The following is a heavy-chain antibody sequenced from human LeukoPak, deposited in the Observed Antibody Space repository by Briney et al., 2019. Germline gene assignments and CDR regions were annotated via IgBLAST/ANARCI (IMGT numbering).Heavy chain of an antibody. CDR3: ARRPYSSSWYYFDY. Sequence: TGGSLSLSCAASGFTFSSYSMNWVRQAPGKGLEWVSSISSSSSYIYYADSVKGRFIISRDNAKNSLYLQMNSLRAEDTAVYYCARRPYSSSWYYFDYWGQGTLVTVSS. J-gene: IGHJ4*02. V-gene: IGHV3-21*01. D-gene: IGHD6-13*01. CDR2: ISSSSSYI. CDR1: GFTFSSYS.